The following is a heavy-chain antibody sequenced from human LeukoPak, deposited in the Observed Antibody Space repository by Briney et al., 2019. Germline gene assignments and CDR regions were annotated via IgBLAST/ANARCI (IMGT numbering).Heavy chain of an antibody. CDR3: ARGRATCTNGVCRSLYYFDY. J-gene: IGHJ4*02. D-gene: IGHD2-8*01. CDR2: INHSGST. V-gene: IGHV4-34*01. CDR1: GGSFSGHY. Sequence: SETLSVTCAVYGGSFSGHYWSWIRQRPGKGRKWIGEINHSGSTNYNKSLKSGVTISVDTFKNPFCLQLSSITAADTAVYYCARGRATCTNGVCRSLYYFDYWGQGTLVTVSS.